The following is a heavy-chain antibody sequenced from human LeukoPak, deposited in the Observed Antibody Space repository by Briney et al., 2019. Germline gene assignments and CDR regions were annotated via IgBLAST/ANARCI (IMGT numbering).Heavy chain of an antibody. J-gene: IGHJ4*02. Sequence: GESLRLSCAASGFIFSDFYMDWVRQAPGKGLEWVAATVGGRPDTYHAESVKGRFTVSRDDSRDTLFLQMNRLSVDDTAIYYCTKAPLRSCSGAFCYPFDYWGQGTLVTVSS. CDR3: TKAPLRSCSGAFCYPFDY. CDR1: GFIFSDFY. CDR2: TVGGRPDT. V-gene: IGHV3-23*01. D-gene: IGHD2-8*02.